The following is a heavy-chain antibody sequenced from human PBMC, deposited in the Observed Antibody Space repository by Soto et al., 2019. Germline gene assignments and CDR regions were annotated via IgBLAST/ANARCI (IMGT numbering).Heavy chain of an antibody. D-gene: IGHD3-3*01. Sequence: QVQLVQSGAEVRKPGSSVKVSCKAPGGTFSTYIISWVRQAPGQGLEWMGRIIPIPDLTNYAQKFQGTVTVAAHSSTSTAYMELTSLKSEATAVYNCARDRITTRGDAFDLWGQGTMVTVSS. J-gene: IGHJ3*01. CDR2: IIPIPDLT. CDR3: ARDRITTRGDAFDL. CDR1: GGTFSTYI. V-gene: IGHV1-69*08.